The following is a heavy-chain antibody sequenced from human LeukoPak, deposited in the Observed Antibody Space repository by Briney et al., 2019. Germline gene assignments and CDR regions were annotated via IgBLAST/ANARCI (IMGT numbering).Heavy chain of an antibody. CDR2: IKHDGSEK. Sequence: PGGSLRLSCAASGFTFSDYWMSWVRQSPGKGLEWVANIKHDGSEKYYVDSVKGRFTISRDNAKNSLYLQMNSLRADDTAVYYCARDYTGGWNDYWGQGTLVTVSS. J-gene: IGHJ4*02. V-gene: IGHV3-7*01. CDR3: ARDYTGGWNDY. D-gene: IGHD7-27*01. CDR1: GFTFSDYW.